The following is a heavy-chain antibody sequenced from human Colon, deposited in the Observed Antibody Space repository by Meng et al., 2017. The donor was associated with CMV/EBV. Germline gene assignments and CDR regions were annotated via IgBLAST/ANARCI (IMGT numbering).Heavy chain of an antibody. CDR3: AKGAQIVAVTWFD. Sequence: VASGFSFSDYGVYWVRQAPGKEMEWVALVSYDGSSKYYAGSVKSRFSLSRYNSKNMVYLQMNSLKPEDTAMYYCAKGAQIVAVTWFDWGQGTLVTVSS. J-gene: IGHJ4*02. D-gene: IGHD2-21*02. CDR2: VSYDGSSK. CDR1: GFSFSDYG. V-gene: IGHV3-30*18.